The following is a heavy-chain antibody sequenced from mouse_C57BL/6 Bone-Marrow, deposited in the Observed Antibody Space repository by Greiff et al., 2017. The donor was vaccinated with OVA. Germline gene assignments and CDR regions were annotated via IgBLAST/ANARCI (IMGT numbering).Heavy chain of an antibody. Sequence: VQRVESGAELARPGASVKMSCKASGYTFTSYTMHWVKQRPGQGLEWIGYINPSSGYTKYNQKFKDKATLTADKSSSTAYMQLSSLTSEDSAVYYCARKGLGPLFDYWGQGTTLTVSS. J-gene: IGHJ2*01. CDR1: GYTFTSYT. V-gene: IGHV1-4*01. CDR2: INPSSGYT. D-gene: IGHD4-1*01. CDR3: ARKGLGPLFDY.